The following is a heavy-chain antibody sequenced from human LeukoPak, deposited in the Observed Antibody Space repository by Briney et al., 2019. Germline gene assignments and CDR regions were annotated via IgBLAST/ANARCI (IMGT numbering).Heavy chain of an antibody. V-gene: IGHV4-39*07. Sequence: SETLSLTCTVSGGSISSSSYYWGWIRQPPGKELEWIGSFSSAGSTYYNPSLKSRVTISVDTSKNHFSLQLNSVTPEDTAVYYCAREEAGTYGFQYWGQGTQVTVSS. CDR3: AREEAGTYGFQY. CDR1: GGSISSSSYY. D-gene: IGHD3-10*01. J-gene: IGHJ4*02. CDR2: FSSAGST.